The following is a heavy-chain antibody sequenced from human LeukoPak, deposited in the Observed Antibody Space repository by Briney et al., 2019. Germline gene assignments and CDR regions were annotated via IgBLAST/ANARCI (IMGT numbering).Heavy chain of an antibody. CDR3: ARGGDRYCTNGVCYTAFDY. V-gene: IGHV4-39*07. Sequence: SETLSLTCTVSGGSISSSSYYWGWIRQPPGKGLEWIGSIYYSGSTYYNPSLKSRVTISVDTSKNQFSLKLSSVTAADTAVYYCARGGDRYCTNGVCYTAFDYWGQGTLVIVSS. J-gene: IGHJ4*02. CDR2: IYYSGST. CDR1: GGSISSSSYY. D-gene: IGHD2-8*01.